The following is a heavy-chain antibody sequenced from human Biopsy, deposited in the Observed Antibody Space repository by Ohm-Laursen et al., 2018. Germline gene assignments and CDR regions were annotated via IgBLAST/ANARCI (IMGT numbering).Heavy chain of an antibody. V-gene: IGHV1-2*02. J-gene: IGHJ5*02. Sequence: ASVTVSCQASGYTFTDYYVHCVRQAPGHGLEWMGWIDTINGGARYAQKFQGRVTMTRDTSISTAYMELSRLTSDDTAVYYCARERDPWGQGALVTVSS. CDR2: IDTINGGA. CDR3: ARERDP. CDR1: GYTFTDYY.